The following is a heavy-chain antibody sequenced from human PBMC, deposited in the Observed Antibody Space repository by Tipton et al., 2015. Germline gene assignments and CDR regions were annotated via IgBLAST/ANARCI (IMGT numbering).Heavy chain of an antibody. J-gene: IGHJ4*02. D-gene: IGHD3-9*01. CDR1: GYSISSGYH. V-gene: IGHV4-38-2*01. Sequence: TLSLTCAVSGYSISSGYHWGWIRQPPGKGLEWIASIYHSGRTHYNPSLKSRVTISVDTSKNEVSLRLTSVTAADTAVYYCACHDYDLLTRDYQTVDYWGQGTRVTVSS. CDR3: ACHDYDLLTRDYQTVDY. CDR2: IYHSGRT.